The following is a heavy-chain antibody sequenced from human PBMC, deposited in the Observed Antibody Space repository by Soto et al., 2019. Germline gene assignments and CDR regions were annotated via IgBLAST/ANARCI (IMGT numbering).Heavy chain of an antibody. V-gene: IGHV4-59*01. CDR3: ARDLAAVPRAFDY. D-gene: IGHD6-13*01. J-gene: IGHJ4*02. CDR1: GGSISSYY. Sequence: SETLSLTCTVSGGSISSYYWSWIRQPPGKGLEWIGSVYYTGTTDYNPSLKSRVTISVDTSKTQFSLNLRSVTAADTAVYYCARDLAAVPRAFDYWGRETLVTVSS. CDR2: VYYTGTT.